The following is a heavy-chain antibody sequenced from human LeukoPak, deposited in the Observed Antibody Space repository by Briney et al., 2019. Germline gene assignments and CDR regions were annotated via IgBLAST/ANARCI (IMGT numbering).Heavy chain of an antibody. J-gene: IGHJ2*01. CDR1: GYTFIDYY. V-gene: IGHV1-2*02. CDR3: AKNMGYGDYWYFDL. Sequence: ASAKVPCKASGYTFIDYYIHWVRQAPGEGLEWMGWINPNSGGTNYAQKFQGSVTMTRDTSISTAYMELTRLNSDDTAVYYCAKNMGYGDYWYFDLWGRGTLVTVSS. CDR2: INPNSGGT. D-gene: IGHD4-17*01.